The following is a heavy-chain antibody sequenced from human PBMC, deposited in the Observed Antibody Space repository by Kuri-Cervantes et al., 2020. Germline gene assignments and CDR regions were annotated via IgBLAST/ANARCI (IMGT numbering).Heavy chain of an antibody. D-gene: IGHD5-18*01. J-gene: IGHJ4*02. CDR1: GFTFDDYA. V-gene: IGHV3-9*01. CDR2: ISWNSGSI. Sequence: SLKISCAASGFTFDDYAMHWVRQAPGKGLEWVSGISWNSGSIGYADSVKGRFTISRDNAKNSLYLQMNSLRAEDTAVYYCARDQDSYGFASLDYWGQGTLVTVSS. CDR3: ARDQDSYGFASLDY.